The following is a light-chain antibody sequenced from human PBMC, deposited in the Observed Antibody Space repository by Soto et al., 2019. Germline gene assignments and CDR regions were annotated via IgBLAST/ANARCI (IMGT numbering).Light chain of an antibody. CDR2: GAF. J-gene: IGKJ1*01. CDR3: QQYGSSPPT. V-gene: IGKV3-20*01. CDR1: QSVSSNY. Sequence: EIVLTQSPATLSLSPDERAKLSCRASQSVSSNYLAWYQHKPGQAPRLLIYGAFNRATGIPARFSGSGSGTEFTLTISSLQSEDFAVYYCQQYGSSPPTFGQGTKVDIK.